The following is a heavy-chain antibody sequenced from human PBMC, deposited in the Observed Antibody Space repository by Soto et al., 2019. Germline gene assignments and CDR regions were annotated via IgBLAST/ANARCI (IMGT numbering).Heavy chain of an antibody. CDR1: GGSISSYY. V-gene: IGHV4-59*01. Sequence: SETLSLTCTVSGGSISSYYWSWIRQPPGKGLEWIGYIYYSGSTNYNPSLKSRVTISVDTSKNQFSLKLSSVTAADTAVYYCARAVVKPGIAAAAPFDYLGQGTLLTVS. J-gene: IGHJ4*02. D-gene: IGHD6-13*01. CDR2: IYYSGST. CDR3: ARAVVKPGIAAAAPFDY.